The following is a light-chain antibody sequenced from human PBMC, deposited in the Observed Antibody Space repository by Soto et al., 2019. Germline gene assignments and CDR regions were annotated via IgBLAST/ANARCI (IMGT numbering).Light chain of an antibody. V-gene: IGKV3-15*01. CDR2: GAS. CDR3: QQYTDWPRT. J-gene: IGKJ1*01. CDR1: QSVSSN. Sequence: EIVMTQSPATLSVSLGEGVTLSCRASQSVSSNLAWYQQKPGQAPRLLIYGASTRTTGIPARFSGSGSGTEFTLTISSLQSEDSAIYYCQQYTDWPRTFGLGTKVEMK.